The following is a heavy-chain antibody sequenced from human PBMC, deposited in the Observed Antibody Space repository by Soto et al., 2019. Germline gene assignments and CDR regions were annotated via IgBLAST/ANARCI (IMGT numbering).Heavy chain of an antibody. CDR3: AKSGSSGWYGWFDP. J-gene: IGHJ5*02. D-gene: IGHD6-19*01. CDR1: GFSLRTSGVG. V-gene: IGHV2-5*01. CDR2: IYWNDDK. Sequence: QITLKESGPTLVKPTQPLTLTCIFSGFSLRTSGVGVGWIRQPPGKALEWLGFIYWNDDKRYSPSLKSRLTITKDTSKKQVVLTMTNMDPVDTATYYCAKSGSSGWYGWFDPWGQGTLVTVSS.